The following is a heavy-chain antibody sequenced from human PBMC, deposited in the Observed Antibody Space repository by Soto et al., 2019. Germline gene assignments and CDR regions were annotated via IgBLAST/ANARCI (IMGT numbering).Heavy chain of an antibody. Sequence: GASVKVSCKASGYTFTSYAMHWVRQAPGQRLEWMGWIKAGNGNTKYSQKFRGRVTITRDTSASTAYMELSSLRSDDTAVYYCATDLSNRYYYYGMDVWGQGTTVTVSS. CDR2: IKAGNGNT. CDR1: GYTFTSYA. CDR3: ATDLSNRYYYYGMDV. J-gene: IGHJ6*02. V-gene: IGHV1-3*01.